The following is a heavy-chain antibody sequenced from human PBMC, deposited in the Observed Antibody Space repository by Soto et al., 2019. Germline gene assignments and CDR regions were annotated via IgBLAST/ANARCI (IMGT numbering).Heavy chain of an antibody. CDR1: GGTFSSYA. Sequence: ASVKVSCKASGGTFSSYAISWVRQAPGQGLEWMGGIIPIFGTANYAQKFQGRVTITADESTSTAYMELSSLRSEDTAVYYCARVGQRRIFGAHYYGMDVWGQGTTVTVSS. V-gene: IGHV1-69*13. D-gene: IGHD3-3*01. CDR2: IIPIFGTA. J-gene: IGHJ6*02. CDR3: ARVGQRRIFGAHYYGMDV.